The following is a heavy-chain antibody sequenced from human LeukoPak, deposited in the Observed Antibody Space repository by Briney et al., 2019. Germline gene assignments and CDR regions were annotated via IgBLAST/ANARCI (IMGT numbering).Heavy chain of an antibody. CDR3: AGEHSGGYRFDY. CDR1: GDSMSSYY. Sequence: KPSETLSLTCTVSGDSMSSYYWSWIRQPPGKGLEWIGYIYYSGSTNYNPSLKSRVTKSIDTSKNQFSLKLRFVTAADSAVYYCAGEHSGGYRFDYWGQGTLVTVSS. J-gene: IGHJ4*02. D-gene: IGHD3-22*01. CDR2: IYYSGST. V-gene: IGHV4-59*01.